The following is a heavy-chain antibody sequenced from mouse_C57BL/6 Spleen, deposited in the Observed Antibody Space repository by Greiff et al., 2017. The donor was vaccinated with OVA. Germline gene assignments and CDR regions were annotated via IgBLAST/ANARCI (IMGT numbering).Heavy chain of an antibody. CDR2: IDPSDSYT. J-gene: IGHJ2*01. CDR3: ARDSSGYVGLDY. D-gene: IGHD3-2*02. Sequence: QVQLQQPGAELVRPGTSVKLSCKASGYTFTSYWMHWVKQRPGQGLEWIGVIDPSDSYTNYNQTFKGKATLTVDTSSSTAYMQLSSLTSEDSAVYYCARDSSGYVGLDYWGQGTTLTVSS. CDR1: GYTFTSYW. V-gene: IGHV1-59*01.